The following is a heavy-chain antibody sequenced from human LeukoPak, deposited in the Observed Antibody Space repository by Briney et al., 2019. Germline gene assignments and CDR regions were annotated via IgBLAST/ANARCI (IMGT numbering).Heavy chain of an antibody. CDR2: IYYSGST. J-gene: IGHJ3*02. Sequence: PSETLSLTCTVSGGSISSYYWSWIRQPPGKGLEWIGYIYYSGSTNYNPSLKSRVTISVDTSKNQFSLKLSSVTAADTAVYYCARATNYYDSSGPDAFDIWGQGTMVTVSS. V-gene: IGHV4-59*01. CDR1: GGSISSYY. D-gene: IGHD3-22*01. CDR3: ARATNYYDSSGPDAFDI.